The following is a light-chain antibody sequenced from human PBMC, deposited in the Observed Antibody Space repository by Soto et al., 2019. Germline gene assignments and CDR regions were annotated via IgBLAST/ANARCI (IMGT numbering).Light chain of an antibody. V-gene: IGLV2-14*01. CDR1: TSDIGGYKF. CDR3: SSQTASATVL. CDR2: AVS. Sequence: QSALTQPASVSGSPGQSITISCTGTTSDIGGYKFVSWYQQHPGKAPKLLIFAVSNRPSGVSDRFSGSKSGNTASLIISGLRPEDEADYYCSSQTASATVLFGGGTQLTVL. J-gene: IGLJ2*01.